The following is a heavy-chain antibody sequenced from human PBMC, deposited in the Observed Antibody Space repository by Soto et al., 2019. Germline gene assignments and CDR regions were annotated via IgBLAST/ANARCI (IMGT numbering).Heavy chain of an antibody. V-gene: IGHV5-51*01. D-gene: IGHD2-21*01. CDR1: GYSFTSYW. CDR3: ARKKFQRNYPDAFDI. CDR2: IYPGDSDT. Sequence: PGESLKISCKGSGYSFTSYWIGWVRQMPGKGLEWMGIIYPGDSDTRYSPSFQGQVTISADKSISTAYLQWSSLKASDTAMYYCARKKFQRNYPDAFDIWGQGTMVTVSS. J-gene: IGHJ3*02.